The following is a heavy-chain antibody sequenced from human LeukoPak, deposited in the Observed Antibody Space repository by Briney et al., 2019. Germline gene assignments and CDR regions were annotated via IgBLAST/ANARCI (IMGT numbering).Heavy chain of an antibody. D-gene: IGHD3-9*01. CDR3: ARGGKYDILTGPSDY. CDR2: MSSSSYTI. J-gene: IGHJ4*02. CDR1: GGSISPYY. Sequence: LSLTCVVSGGSISPYYWSWIRQSPGKGLEWVSYMSSSSYTIYYVDSVKGRFTISRDNAKNSLYLQMNSLRAEDTAVYYCARGGKYDILTGPSDYWGQGTLVTVSS. V-gene: IGHV3-11*04.